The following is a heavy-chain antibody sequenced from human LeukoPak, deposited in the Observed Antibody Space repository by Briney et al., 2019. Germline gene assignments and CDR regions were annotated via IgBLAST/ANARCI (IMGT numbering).Heavy chain of an antibody. V-gene: IGHV3-23*01. CDR2: ISGSGGST. Sequence: GGSLRLSCAASGFTFSSYAMSWVRQAPGKGLEWVSAISGSGGSTYYADSVKGRFTISRDNSKNTLYLQMNSLRAEDTAVYYCARRVSSAWALEDYWGQGTLVTVSS. CDR1: GFTFSSYA. D-gene: IGHD6-19*01. J-gene: IGHJ4*02. CDR3: ARRVSSAWALEDY.